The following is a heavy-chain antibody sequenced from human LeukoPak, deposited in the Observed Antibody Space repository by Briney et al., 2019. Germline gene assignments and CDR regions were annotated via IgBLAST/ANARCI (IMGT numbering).Heavy chain of an antibody. CDR1: GFTFDDYA. Sequence: GRSLRLSCAASGFTFDDYAMHWVRQAPGKGLEWVSGISWNSGSIGYADSVKGRFTISRDNAKNSLYLQMNSLRVEDTALYYCAKETTVATFDYWGQGTLVTVSS. J-gene: IGHJ4*02. CDR2: ISWNSGSI. V-gene: IGHV3-9*01. D-gene: IGHD4-23*01. CDR3: AKETTVATFDY.